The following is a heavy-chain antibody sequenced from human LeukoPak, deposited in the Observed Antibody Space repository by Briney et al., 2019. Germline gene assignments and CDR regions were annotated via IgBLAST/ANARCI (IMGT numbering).Heavy chain of an antibody. J-gene: IGHJ4*02. D-gene: IGHD5-18*01. CDR1: GFTFNNFA. Sequence: GGSLRLSRVASGFTFNNFAMNWVPHAPGNRLQWVLGISGSVGSTYYADSVKGRFTISRDNSKNTLHFQMNSFTRAHPPVYYFAKSTRGGYSYVYFVFWGQGSQVTVSS. CDR2: ISGSVGST. CDR3: AKSTRGGYSYVYFVF. V-gene: IGHV3-23*01.